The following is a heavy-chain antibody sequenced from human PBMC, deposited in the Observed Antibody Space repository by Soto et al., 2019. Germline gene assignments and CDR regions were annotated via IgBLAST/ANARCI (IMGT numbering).Heavy chain of an antibody. CDR1: GGSISSSSNH. D-gene: IGHD5-18*01. J-gene: IGHJ5*02. V-gene: IGHV4-39*01. Sequence: SETLSLTCTVSGGSISSSSNHWGWIRQPPGKGLEWIGNIYYSENTYYNPSLKSRVTISVDTSKNLFSLRLASVTAADTAVYYCARQGATANTLSLIWFDPWGPGTLVTVSS. CDR3: ARQGATANTLSLIWFDP. CDR2: IYYSENT.